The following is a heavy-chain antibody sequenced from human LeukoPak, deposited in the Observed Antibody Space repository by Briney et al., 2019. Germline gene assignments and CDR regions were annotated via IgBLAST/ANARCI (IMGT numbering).Heavy chain of an antibody. Sequence: ASVKVSCKTSGYTFTTYVFNWVRQAPGQGLEWMGWISAYNGNTNYAQNLQGRVTMTTDTSTSTAYMEVRSLRSDDTAVYYCARELYYYGSGRGRDYWGQGTLVTVSS. J-gene: IGHJ4*02. CDR2: ISAYNGNT. D-gene: IGHD3-10*01. CDR3: ARELYYYGSGRGRDY. CDR1: GYTFTTYV. V-gene: IGHV1-18*01.